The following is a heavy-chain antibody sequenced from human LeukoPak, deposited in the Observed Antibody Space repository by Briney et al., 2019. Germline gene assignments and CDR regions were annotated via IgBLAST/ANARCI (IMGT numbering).Heavy chain of an antibody. CDR3: ARTTERLRYFDWLSAAEFDX. D-gene: IGHD3-9*01. CDR1: GFTFSSYS. Sequence: GGSLRLSCAGSGFTFSSYSMNWVRQAPGKGLEWVSSISSTSSHIYYADSLKGRFTISRDNAKNSLYLQMNSLRVEDTAVYYCARTTERLRYFDWLSAAEFDXXGQGTLVTVSS. J-gene: IGHJ4*02. V-gene: IGHV3-21*06. CDR2: ISSTSSHI.